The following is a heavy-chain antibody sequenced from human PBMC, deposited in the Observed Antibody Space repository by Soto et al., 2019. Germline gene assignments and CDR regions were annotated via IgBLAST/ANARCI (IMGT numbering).Heavy chain of an antibody. CDR2: IYHSGST. J-gene: IGHJ4*02. Sequence: TLSLTCAVSGGSISSGGYSWSWIRQPPGKGLEWIGYIYHSGSTYYNPSLKSRVTISVDRSKNQFSLKLSSVTAADTAVYYCASLVQLWSYFDYWGQGTLVTVSS. CDR1: GGSISSGGYS. V-gene: IGHV4-30-2*01. D-gene: IGHD5-18*01. CDR3: ASLVQLWSYFDY.